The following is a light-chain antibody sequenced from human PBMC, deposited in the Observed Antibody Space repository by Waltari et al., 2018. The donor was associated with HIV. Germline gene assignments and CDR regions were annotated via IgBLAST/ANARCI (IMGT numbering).Light chain of an antibody. J-gene: IGLJ1*01. Sequence: QSALTQPPSASGSPGQSVTISCTGTSSDVGGYNYVSWYLQRPGKAPKLVVYEVIKRPSGVPDRFSASKSGNTASLTVSGPQAEDEGDYYCCSYAGWSDSWVFGTGTKVTVL. CDR2: EVI. CDR1: SSDVGGYNY. CDR3: CSYAGWSDSWV. V-gene: IGLV2-8*01.